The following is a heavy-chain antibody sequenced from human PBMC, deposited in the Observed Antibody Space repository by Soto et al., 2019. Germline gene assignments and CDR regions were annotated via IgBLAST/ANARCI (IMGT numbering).Heavy chain of an antibody. D-gene: IGHD4-17*01. CDR2: IKQDGSEK. J-gene: IGHJ6*02. CDR1: GFTFSSYW. Sequence: GGSLRLSCAASGFTFSSYWMSWVRQAPGKGLEWVANIKQDGSEKYYVDSVKGRFTISRDNAKNSLYLQMNSLRAEDTAVYYCARDLDYGDYDYYYGMDVWGQGTTVTVSS. V-gene: IGHV3-7*05. CDR3: ARDLDYGDYDYYYGMDV.